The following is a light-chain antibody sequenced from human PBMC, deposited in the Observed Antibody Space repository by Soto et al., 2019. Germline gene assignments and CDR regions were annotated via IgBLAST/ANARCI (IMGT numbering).Light chain of an antibody. CDR3: QQYTNWTPWT. J-gene: IGKJ1*01. CDR1: QRVSST. V-gene: IGKV3-15*01. CDR2: GAS. Sequence: EIVMTQSPATLSVSPGERATLSCRASQRVSSTVAWYQQKPGQAPRLLIYGASTRATGIPARFSGSGSGTEFTLTRSSMQAEDVAVYYWQQYTNWTPWTFGHGTKVEI.